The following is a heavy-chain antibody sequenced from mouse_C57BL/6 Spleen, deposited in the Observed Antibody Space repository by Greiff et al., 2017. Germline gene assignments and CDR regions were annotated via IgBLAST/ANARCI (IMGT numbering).Heavy chain of an antibody. CDR1: GYSITSGYY. D-gene: IGHD4-1*01. V-gene: IGHV3-6*01. CDR2: ISYDGSN. J-gene: IGHJ4*01. Sequence: DVKLQESGPGLVKPSQSLSLTCSVTGYSITSGYYWNWIRQFPGNKLEWMGYISYDGSNNYNPSLKNRISITRDTSKNQFFLKLNSVTTEDTATYYCAKELGRDYAMDYWGQGTSVTVSS. CDR3: AKELGRDYAMDY.